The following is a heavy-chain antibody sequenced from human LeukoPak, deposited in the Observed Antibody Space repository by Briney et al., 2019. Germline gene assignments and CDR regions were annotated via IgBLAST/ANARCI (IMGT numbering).Heavy chain of an antibody. CDR3: AKDLKGDYYDKSAPQY. Sequence: GGSLRLSCAASGFTFSSYGMYWVRQAPGKGLEWVAVISYDGRKKYYADSVKGRFTISRDNSENTLYLQMNSLRAEDTAMYYCAKDLKGDYYDKSAPQYWGQGTLVTVSS. CDR2: ISYDGRKK. V-gene: IGHV3-30*18. J-gene: IGHJ4*02. CDR1: GFTFSSYG. D-gene: IGHD3-22*01.